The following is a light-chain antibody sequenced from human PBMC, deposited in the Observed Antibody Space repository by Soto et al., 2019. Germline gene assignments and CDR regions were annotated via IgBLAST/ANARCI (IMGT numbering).Light chain of an antibody. V-gene: IGLV6-57*02. CDR3: QSYDDNNHAV. CDR2: EDN. Sequence: NFMLTQPHSVSESPGKTVTISCTGSSGSIARNYVQWYQQRPGSAPTTVISEDNQRPSGVPDRFSGSIDSSSNSASLNISGLKTEDEADYYCQSYDDNNHAVFGGGTKLTVL. J-gene: IGLJ2*01. CDR1: SGSIARNY.